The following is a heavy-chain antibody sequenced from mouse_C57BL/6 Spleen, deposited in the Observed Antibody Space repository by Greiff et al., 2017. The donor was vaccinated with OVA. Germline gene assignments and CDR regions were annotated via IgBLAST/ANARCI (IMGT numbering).Heavy chain of an antibody. CDR3: GYSSGYSYAMDY. CDR1: GYTFTSYW. V-gene: IGHV1-53*01. Sequence: VQLQQSGTDLVKPGASVKLSCKASGYTFTSYWMHWVKQRPGQGLEWIGNINPSNGGTNYNEKFKSKATLTVDKSSSTAYMQLSSLTSEDSAVYYCGYSSGYSYAMDYWGQGTSVTVSS. J-gene: IGHJ4*01. D-gene: IGHD3-2*02. CDR2: INPSNGGT.